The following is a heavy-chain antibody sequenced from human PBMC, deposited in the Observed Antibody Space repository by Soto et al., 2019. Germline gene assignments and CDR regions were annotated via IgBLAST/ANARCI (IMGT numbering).Heavy chain of an antibody. CDR2: IYHSGTT. V-gene: IGHV4-4*02. J-gene: IGHJ4*02. CDR1: GASISNTDW. D-gene: IGHD6-13*01. Sequence: SETLSLTCAVSGASISNTDWWSWVRQRPGKGLEWIGEIYHSGTTDCDPSLKSRVTISLDKSKSQFSLKLTSVTAADTAVYYCAIPGAGDFDYWGQGTLVTVSS. CDR3: AIPGAGDFDY.